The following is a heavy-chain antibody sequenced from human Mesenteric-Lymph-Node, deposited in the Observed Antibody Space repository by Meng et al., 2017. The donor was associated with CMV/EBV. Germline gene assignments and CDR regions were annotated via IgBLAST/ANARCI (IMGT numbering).Heavy chain of an antibody. D-gene: IGHD7-27*01. CDR1: GDTFSSYA. Sequence: SVKVSCKASGDTFSSYALSWVRQAPGQGLEWMGGIIPIFGSPNYAQKFQGRVTITMDASTSTVSMELSRLRSEDTAVYYCARNANWGTRENYFDYWGQGTLVTSPQ. CDR2: IIPIFGSP. V-gene: IGHV1-69*05. CDR3: ARNANWGTRENYFDY. J-gene: IGHJ4*02.